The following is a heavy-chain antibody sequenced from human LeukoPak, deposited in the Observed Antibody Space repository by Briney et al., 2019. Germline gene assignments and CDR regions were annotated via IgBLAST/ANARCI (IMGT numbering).Heavy chain of an antibody. CDR1: GGSFSGYY. V-gene: IGHV4-34*01. D-gene: IGHD3-3*01. Sequence: SETLSLTCAVYGGSFSGYYWSWIRQPPGKGLEWIGEINHSGSTNYNPSLKSRVTISVDTSKNQFSLKLSSVTAADTAVYYCARDVRRGEYYDFWSGYYTGWFDPWGQGTLVTVSS. J-gene: IGHJ5*02. CDR3: ARDVRRGEYYDFWSGYYTGWFDP. CDR2: INHSGST.